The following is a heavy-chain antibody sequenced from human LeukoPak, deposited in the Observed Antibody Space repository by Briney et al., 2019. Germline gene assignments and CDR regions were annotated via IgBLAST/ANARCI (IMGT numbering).Heavy chain of an antibody. CDR2: IHYSGST. CDR3: ARDPRCSGGSCYSGYYYYGMDV. V-gene: IGHV4-59*12. J-gene: IGHJ6*02. CDR1: GGSISPYY. D-gene: IGHD2-15*01. Sequence: PSETLSLTCTVSGGSISPYYWTWIRQPPGKGLEWIGYIHYSGSTNYNPSLKSRVTMSVDTSKNQFSLKLSSVTAADTAVYYCARDPRCSGGSCYSGYYYYGMDVWGQGTTVTVSS.